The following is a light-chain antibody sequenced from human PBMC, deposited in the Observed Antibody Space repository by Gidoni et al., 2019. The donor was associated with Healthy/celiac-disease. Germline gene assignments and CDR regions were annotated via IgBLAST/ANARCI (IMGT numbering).Light chain of an antibody. Sequence: EIVLTQSPATLSLSPGEGATLSCRASQSVSSYLAWYQQKPGQAPRLLINDASNRATGIPARFSGSGPGTDFTLTISSLEPEDFAVYYCQQRSNWPITFXXXTRLEIK. J-gene: IGKJ5*01. CDR2: DAS. CDR3: QQRSNWPIT. CDR1: QSVSSY. V-gene: IGKV3D-11*02.